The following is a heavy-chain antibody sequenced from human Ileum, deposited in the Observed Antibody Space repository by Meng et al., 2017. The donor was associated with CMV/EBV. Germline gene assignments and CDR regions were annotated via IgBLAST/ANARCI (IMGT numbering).Heavy chain of an antibody. D-gene: IGHD6-19*01. CDR2: ISHDGSST. Sequence: SGFTFSRYAIPWVRQAPGKGLEWVALISHDGSSTYSAASVQGRFPISRENSKNTLYVQMNSLRAEDTAVYYCARDSGYGSGWGLDYWGQGTLVTVSS. CDR3: ARDSGYGSGWGLDY. V-gene: IGHV3-30*04. J-gene: IGHJ4*02. CDR1: GFTFSRYA.